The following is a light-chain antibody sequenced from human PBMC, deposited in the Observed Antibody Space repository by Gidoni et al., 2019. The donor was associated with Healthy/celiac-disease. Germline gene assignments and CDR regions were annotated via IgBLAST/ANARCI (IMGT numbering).Light chain of an antibody. CDR2: EAS. V-gene: IGKV1-5*03. Sequence: DTQPTQAPSTLPASVGDRVTITCRASPSISSWFAWYQQKPGNAPKLLIYEASSLESGVPSRFSGSGSGTEFTLTISSLQPDDFATYYCQQYNSYSWTFGQGTKVEIK. J-gene: IGKJ1*01. CDR3: QQYNSYSWT. CDR1: PSISSW.